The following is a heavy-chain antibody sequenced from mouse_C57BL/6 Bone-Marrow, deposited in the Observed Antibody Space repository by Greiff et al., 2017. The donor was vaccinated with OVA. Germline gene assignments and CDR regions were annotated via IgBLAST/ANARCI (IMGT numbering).Heavy chain of an antibody. CDR3: TTGDGPYAMDY. V-gene: IGHV14-4*01. J-gene: IGHJ4*01. Sequence: EVKLMESGAELVRPGASVKLSCTASGFNIKDDYMHWVKQRPEQGLEWIGWIDPENGDTEYASKFQGKATITADTSSNTAYLQLSSLTSEDTAVYYCTTGDGPYAMDYWGQGTSVTVSS. CDR1: GFNIKDDY. CDR2: IDPENGDT. D-gene: IGHD2-3*01.